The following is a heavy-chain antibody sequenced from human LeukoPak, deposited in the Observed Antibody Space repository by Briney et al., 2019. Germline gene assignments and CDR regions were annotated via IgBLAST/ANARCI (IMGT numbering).Heavy chain of an antibody. CDR3: ARLESVVVGDYFDY. CDR1: GFTFSSYS. J-gene: IGHJ4*02. D-gene: IGHD3-22*01. CDR2: ISSSSSYI. Sequence: PGRSLRLSCAASGFTFSSYSMNWVRQAPGKGLEWVSSISSSSSYIYYADSVKGRFTISRDNAKNSLCLQMNSLRAEDTAVYYCARLESVVVGDYFDYWGQGTLVTVSS. V-gene: IGHV3-21*01.